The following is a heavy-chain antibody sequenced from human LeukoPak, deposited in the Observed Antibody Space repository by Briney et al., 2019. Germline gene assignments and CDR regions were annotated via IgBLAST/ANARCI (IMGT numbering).Heavy chain of an antibody. CDR3: ARGTVLLWFGEFSQTPFDY. CDR2: IYHSGST. V-gene: IGHV4-4*02. J-gene: IGHJ4*02. D-gene: IGHD3-10*01. Sequence: PSETLSLTCAVSGGSISSSNWWSWVRQPPGKGLEWIGEIYHSGSTNYNPSLKSRVTISVDTSKNQFSLKLSSVTAADTAVYYCARGTVLLWFGEFSQTPFDYWGQGTLVTVSS. CDR1: GGSISSSNW.